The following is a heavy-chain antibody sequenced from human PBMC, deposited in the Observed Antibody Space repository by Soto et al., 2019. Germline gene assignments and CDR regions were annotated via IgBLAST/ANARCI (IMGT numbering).Heavy chain of an antibody. CDR1: GFTFTSYG. Sequence: QVQLVQSGAEVKKPGASVKVSCKASGFTFTSYGFSWVRQAPGEGLEWMGWVSAYNGYTTYAQKLQGRVTMTTDTSTSTAYMELRSLRSDDTAVYYCARAGRSIAVARFDSWGQGTLVTVSS. D-gene: IGHD6-19*01. CDR3: ARAGRSIAVARFDS. J-gene: IGHJ4*02. V-gene: IGHV1-18*01. CDR2: VSAYNGYT.